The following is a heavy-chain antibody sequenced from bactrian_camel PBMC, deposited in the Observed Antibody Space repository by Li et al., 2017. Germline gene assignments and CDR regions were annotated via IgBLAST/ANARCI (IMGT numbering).Heavy chain of an antibody. V-gene: IGHV3S31*01. J-gene: IGHJ6*01. D-gene: IGHD2*01. CDR1: RSSRYSSS. CDR2: SYSGGRNT. CDR3: AAALRWFPSCEFRY. Sequence: VQLVESGGGSVQAGGSLRLSCEGFRSSRYSSSCEAWFRQVPGEAREAIAVSYSGGRNTSYADSVKGRFTVSRERAKNILYLQMNSLKPEDTAMYYCAAALRWFPSCEFRYWGQGTQVTVS.